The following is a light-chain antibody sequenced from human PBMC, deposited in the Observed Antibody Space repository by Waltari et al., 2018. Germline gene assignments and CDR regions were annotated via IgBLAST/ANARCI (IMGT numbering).Light chain of an antibody. CDR1: QDISIY. CDR3: QQYDTYPLT. Sequence: DTQMTQSPSALSASVGDRVTITCRASQDISIYLAWYQQKPGKAPKPLLYAASSLQSGVPSKFSGSGSGTEFTLTSTGLQPEDFATYYCQQYDTYPLTFGGGTKVEI. J-gene: IGKJ4*01. CDR2: AAS. V-gene: IGKV1-16*02.